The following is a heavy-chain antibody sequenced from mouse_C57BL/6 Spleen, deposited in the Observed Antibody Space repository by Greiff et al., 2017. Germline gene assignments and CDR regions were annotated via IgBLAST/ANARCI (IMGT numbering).Heavy chain of an antibody. CDR1: GYAFSSYW. D-gene: IGHD1-1*01. CDR2: IYPGDGDT. J-gene: IGHJ4*01. V-gene: IGHV1-80*01. CDR3: ARSWITTVVDAMDY. Sequence: VQLQQSGAELVKPGASVKISCKASGYAFSSYWMNWVKQRPGQGLVWIGQIYPGDGDTNYTGQVKGKVTLTADKSSSTDYMQLSSLTSEDSAVCCCARSWITTVVDAMDYWGQGTSVTVSS.